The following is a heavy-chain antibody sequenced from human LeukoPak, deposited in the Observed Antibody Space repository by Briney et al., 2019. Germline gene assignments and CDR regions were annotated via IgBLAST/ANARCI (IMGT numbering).Heavy chain of an antibody. CDR3: ARTSLGYCSSTSCSYYYYYVDV. D-gene: IGHD2-2*01. J-gene: IGHJ6*03. Sequence: SVKVSCKASGGTFSSYAISWVRQAPGQGLEWMGGIIPIFDTANYAQKFQGRVTITTDESTSTAYMELSSLRSEDTAVYYCARTSLGYCSSTSCSYYYYYVDVWGKGTTVTVSS. CDR1: GGTFSSYA. V-gene: IGHV1-69*05. CDR2: IIPIFDTA.